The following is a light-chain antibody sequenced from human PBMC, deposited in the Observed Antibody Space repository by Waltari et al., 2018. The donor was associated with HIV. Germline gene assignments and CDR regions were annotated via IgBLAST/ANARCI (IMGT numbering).Light chain of an antibody. J-gene: IGLJ1*01. CDR3: CSYAGAYTYV. Sequence: QSALTQPRSVSGSPGQSVTISCTGTSSDIAYFDYVSWYHQYPGKAPKVIIYEVSQRPSGVPDRFTASKSGITASLTISGLQDEDEADYYCCSYAGAYTYVFGTGTKVTVL. V-gene: IGLV2-11*01. CDR1: SSDIAYFDY. CDR2: EVS.